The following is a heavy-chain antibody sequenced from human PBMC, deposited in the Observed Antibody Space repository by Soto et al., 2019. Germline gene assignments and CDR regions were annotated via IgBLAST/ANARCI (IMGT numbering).Heavy chain of an antibody. V-gene: IGHV3-23*01. D-gene: IGHD2-15*01. Sequence: GSLRLSCAASGFTFSSYAMSWVRQAPGKGLEWVSAISGSGGSTYYADSVKGRFTISRDNSKNTLYLQMNSLRAEDTAVYYCAKIKGEAIVVVVANNWFDPWGQGTLVTVSS. CDR3: AKIKGEAIVVVVANNWFDP. CDR1: GFTFSSYA. CDR2: ISGSGGST. J-gene: IGHJ5*02.